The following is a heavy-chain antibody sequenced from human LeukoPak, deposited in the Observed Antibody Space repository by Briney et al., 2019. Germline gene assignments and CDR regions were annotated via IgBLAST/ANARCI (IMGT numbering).Heavy chain of an antibody. Sequence: GGSLRLSCAASGFTFSNYATSWVRQAPGKGLECVSGISGSGGSTYYADSVKGRFTISRDNSKNTLYLQMNSLRAEDTAIYYCAKGCGGSCYSEFDYWGQGTLVTVSS. CDR2: ISGSGGST. D-gene: IGHD2-15*01. V-gene: IGHV3-23*01. CDR3: AKGCGGSCYSEFDY. J-gene: IGHJ4*02. CDR1: GFTFSNYA.